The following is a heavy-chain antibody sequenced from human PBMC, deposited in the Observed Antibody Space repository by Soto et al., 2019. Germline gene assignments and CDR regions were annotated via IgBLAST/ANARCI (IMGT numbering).Heavy chain of an antibody. J-gene: IGHJ4*02. Sequence: EVQLVESGGGLVQPGGSLRLTCAASGFPFSIYSMNWVRQAPGKGLEWSSYITSDTNTIKYADSVKGRFTISRDNAKNLVYLQMNSLRDEDTAVYFCARSVEGHFDYWDQGTVVTVSS. D-gene: IGHD6-19*01. V-gene: IGHV3-48*02. CDR3: ARSVEGHFDY. CDR2: ITSDTNTI. CDR1: GFPFSIYS.